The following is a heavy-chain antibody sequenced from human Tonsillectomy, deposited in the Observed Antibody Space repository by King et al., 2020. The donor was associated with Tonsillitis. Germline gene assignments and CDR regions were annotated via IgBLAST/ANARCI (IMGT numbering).Heavy chain of an antibody. CDR2: IKPDGSDK. CDR3: ARDTLNATAGSDY. D-gene: IGHD6-13*01. J-gene: IGHJ4*02. Sequence: VQLVESGGGLVQPGGSLRLSCAASGFTFSTYWMSWVRQVPGKGLEWVANIKPDGSDKYYVDSVRGRFTIFRDNAKNSLDLQMNSLRGEDTAVYYCARDTLNATAGSDYWGQGTLVTVSS. V-gene: IGHV3-7*01. CDR1: GFTFSTYW.